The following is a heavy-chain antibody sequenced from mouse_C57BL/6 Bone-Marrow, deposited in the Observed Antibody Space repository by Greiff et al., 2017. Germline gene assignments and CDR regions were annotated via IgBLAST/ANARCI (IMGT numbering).Heavy chain of an antibody. J-gene: IGHJ2*01. V-gene: IGHV14-2*01. CDR1: GFTIKDYY. CDR2: IDPEDGET. CDR3: ANLFDY. D-gene: IGHD2-3*01. Sequence: EVKLMESGAELVKPGASVKLSCTASGFTIKDYYMHWVKQRTEQGLEWIGRIDPEDGETNYAQKFQGKATITADTSSNTAYLQLSSLTSEDTAVYYCANLFDYWGQGTTLTVSS.